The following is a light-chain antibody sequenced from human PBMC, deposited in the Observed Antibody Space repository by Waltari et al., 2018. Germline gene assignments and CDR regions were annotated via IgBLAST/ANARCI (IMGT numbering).Light chain of an antibody. J-gene: IGLJ3*02. CDR3: GTWDDSLGAWV. CDR2: RNS. Sequence: QSVLTQPPSASGTPGQRVTISCSGSSSNIGSDYVYWYQQFPGTAPKLLIHRNSPRPSGVPDRFSGSKFGTSASLAISGLRSEDEADYYCGTWDDSLGAWVFGGGTRVTVL. V-gene: IGLV1-47*01. CDR1: SSNIGSDY.